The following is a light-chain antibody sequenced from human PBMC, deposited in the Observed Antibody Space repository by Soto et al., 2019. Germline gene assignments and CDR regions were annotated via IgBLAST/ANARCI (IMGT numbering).Light chain of an antibody. CDR1: QSVSSSH. V-gene: IGKV3-20*01. CDR3: QQYGSSPWT. CDR2: GAS. J-gene: IGKJ1*01. Sequence: EIVLTQSPGTLSLSPGERATLSCRASQSVSSSHLAWYQQKPGQAPRLLIYGASSRATGIPDRFSGSGSGTDLPLTISRLEAEGFAGYYWQQYGSSPWTFGQGTKVDIK.